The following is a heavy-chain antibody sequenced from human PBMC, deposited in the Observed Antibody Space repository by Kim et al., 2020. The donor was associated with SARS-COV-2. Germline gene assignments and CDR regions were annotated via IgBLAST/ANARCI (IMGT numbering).Heavy chain of an antibody. CDR1: GGSISSSSYY. D-gene: IGHD2-15*01. J-gene: IGHJ4*02. CDR3: ARLGRVVVAATPFDY. V-gene: IGHV4-39*01. Sequence: SETLSLTCTVSGGSISSSSYYWGWIRQLPGKGLEWIGSIYYSGSTYYNPSLKSRVTISVDTSKNQFSLKLSSVTAADTAVYYCARLGRVVVAATPFDYWGQGTLVTVSA. CDR2: IYYSGST.